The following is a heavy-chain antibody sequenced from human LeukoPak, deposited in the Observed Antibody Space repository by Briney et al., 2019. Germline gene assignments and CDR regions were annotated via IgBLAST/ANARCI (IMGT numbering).Heavy chain of an antibody. CDR3: ARELWFVNAPGSWFDP. V-gene: IGHV4-30-2*01. J-gene: IGHJ5*02. D-gene: IGHD3-10*01. CDR1: GDSISSGDYS. CDR2: IFHSGNS. Sequence: SQTLSLTCAVSGDSISSGDYSWSWIRQPSGKGLEWIGYIFHSGNSYYNPSLKSRVTISVDMSKNQFSLRLTSVTAADTAVYYCARELWFVNAPGSWFDPWGQGTLVTVSS.